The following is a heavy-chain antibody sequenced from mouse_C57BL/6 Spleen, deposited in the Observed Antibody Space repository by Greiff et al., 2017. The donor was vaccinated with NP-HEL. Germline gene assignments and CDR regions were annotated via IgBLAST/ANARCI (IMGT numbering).Heavy chain of an antibody. D-gene: IGHD4-1*01. CDR1: GYAFSSSW. J-gene: IGHJ2*01. CDR2: IYPGDGDT. CDR3: ARSVLTGTGDY. Sequence: QVQLKQSGPELVKPGASVKISCKASGYAFSSSWMNWVKQRPGKGLEWIGRIYPGDGDTNYNEKFKSKATLTVDKSSSTAYMQLSSLTSEDSAVYYCARSVLTGTGDYWGQGTTLTVSS. V-gene: IGHV1-82*01.